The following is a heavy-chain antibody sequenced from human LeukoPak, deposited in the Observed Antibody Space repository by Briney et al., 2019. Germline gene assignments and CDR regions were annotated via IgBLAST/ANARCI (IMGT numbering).Heavy chain of an antibody. D-gene: IGHD2/OR15-2a*01. Sequence: GGSLRLSCAASGFTFSSYSMNWVRQAPGKGLEWVSSISSSSSYIYYADSAKGRFTISRDNAKNSLYLQMNSLRAEDTAVYYCARLLPSMLSAYYFDYWGQGTLVTVSS. V-gene: IGHV3-21*01. CDR2: ISSSSSYI. J-gene: IGHJ4*02. CDR3: ARLLPSMLSAYYFDY. CDR1: GFTFSSYS.